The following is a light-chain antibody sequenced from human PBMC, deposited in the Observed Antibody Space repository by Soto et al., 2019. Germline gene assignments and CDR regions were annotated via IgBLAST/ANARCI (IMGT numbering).Light chain of an antibody. J-gene: IGKJ5*01. CDR2: AAS. Sequence: DIQMTQSPSSVSASVGDRVTMTCRASQGISTNLAWYQQKPGKAPKLLIYAASSLQSGVPPRFSGSGSGTDFTLTISSLQPEDFAVYYCLQANRVPLRFGQGTRLDIK. V-gene: IGKV1-12*01. CDR3: LQANRVPLR. CDR1: QGISTN.